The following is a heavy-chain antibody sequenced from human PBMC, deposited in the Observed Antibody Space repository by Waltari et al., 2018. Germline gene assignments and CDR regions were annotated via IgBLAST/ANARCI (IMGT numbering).Heavy chain of an antibody. CDR1: GFPFSAYS. D-gene: IGHD2-15*01. Sequence: EVQLVESGGGLVKPGGSLRLSCEVSGFPFSAYSMNWVRQAPGKGLEWVSSISSSSSDIYYADSVKGRFTISRDNAKNPLFLQINSLRAEDTAVYYCARDPRYCSGGSCYVWGQGTLVTVSS. J-gene: IGHJ4*02. V-gene: IGHV3-21*01. CDR3: ARDPRYCSGGSCYV. CDR2: ISSSSSDI.